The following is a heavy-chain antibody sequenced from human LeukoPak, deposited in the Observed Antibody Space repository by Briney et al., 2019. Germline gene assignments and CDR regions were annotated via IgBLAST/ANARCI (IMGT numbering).Heavy chain of an antibody. J-gene: IGHJ4*02. CDR1: GYTFTSYD. V-gene: IGHV1-8*01. CDR2: MSPNSGDT. Sequence: ASVNVSCKASGYTFTSYDINWVRHATGQGLEWMGWMSPNSGDTGYAQKFQGRVTMTRDTSISTAFMELTSLRSEDTAVYYCARGPPNWGFDFWGQGALVTVSS. D-gene: IGHD7-27*01. CDR3: ARGPPNWGFDF.